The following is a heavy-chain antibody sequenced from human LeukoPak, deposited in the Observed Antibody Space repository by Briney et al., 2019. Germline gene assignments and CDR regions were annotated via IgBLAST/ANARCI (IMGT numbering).Heavy chain of an antibody. V-gene: IGHV1-69*13. J-gene: IGHJ4*02. Sequence: ASVKVSCKASGGTFSSYAISWVRQAPGQGLEWMGGIIPIFGTANYAQKFQGRVTITADESTSTAYMELNSLRAEDTAVYYCAKALGPTMLRGVLHYWGQGTLVTVSS. D-gene: IGHD3-10*01. CDR1: GGTFSSYA. CDR2: IIPIFGTA. CDR3: AKALGPTMLRGVLHY.